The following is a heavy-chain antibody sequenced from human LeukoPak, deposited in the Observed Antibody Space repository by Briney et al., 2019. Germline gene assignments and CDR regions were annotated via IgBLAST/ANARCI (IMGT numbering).Heavy chain of an antibody. CDR1: GFTFSDYY. V-gene: IGHV3-11*04. J-gene: IGHJ5*02. Sequence: GGSLRPSCAASGFTFSDYYMTWIRQAPGKGLEWVSYITSSGSTIYYADSVEGRFTISRDNAKNSLYLQMNSLRLEDTAVYYCARGPVSPGWFDPWGQGTLVTVSS. CDR3: ARGPVSPGWFDP. CDR2: ITSSGSTI.